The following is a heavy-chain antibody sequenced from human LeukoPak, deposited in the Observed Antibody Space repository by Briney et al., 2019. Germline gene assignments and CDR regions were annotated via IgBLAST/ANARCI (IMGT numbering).Heavy chain of an antibody. CDR3: ARASGWFLDY. V-gene: IGHV3-74*01. D-gene: IGHD6-19*01. Sequence: GGSLRLSCAASGFTFSNYWMHWVRQAPGKGLVWVSRINSDGINTSYADSVKGRFTISRDNAKNTLYLQMNSLRAEDTAVYYCARASGWFLDYWGQGTLVPVSS. CDR2: INSDGINT. J-gene: IGHJ4*02. CDR1: GFTFSNYW.